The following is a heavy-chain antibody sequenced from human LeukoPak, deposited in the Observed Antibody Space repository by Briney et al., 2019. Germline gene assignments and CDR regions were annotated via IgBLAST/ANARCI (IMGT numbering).Heavy chain of an antibody. J-gene: IGHJ5*02. D-gene: IGHD6-19*01. CDR1: GFTFSSYW. V-gene: IGHV3-74*01. Sequence: GGSLRLSCAVSGFTFSSYWMHWVRQAPGKGLVWVSRIDNDGSTTIYADSVKGRFTISRDNSKNTLYLQMNSLRAEDTAVYYCAKGEQWLVLADGWFDPWGQGTLVTVSS. CDR2: IDNDGSTT. CDR3: AKGEQWLVLADGWFDP.